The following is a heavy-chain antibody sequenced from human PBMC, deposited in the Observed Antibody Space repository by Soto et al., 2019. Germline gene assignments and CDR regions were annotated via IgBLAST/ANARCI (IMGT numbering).Heavy chain of an antibody. CDR1: GGSFSGYY. Sequence: QVQLQQWGAGLLKPSETLSLTCAVYGGSFSGYYWSWIRQPPGKGLEWIGEINHSGSTNYNPSLKTRVTLSVDTSKNQFSLKLSSVTAADTAVYYCARGLVWGYWGQGTLVTVSS. J-gene: IGHJ4*02. CDR2: INHSGST. V-gene: IGHV4-34*01. CDR3: ARGLVWGY. D-gene: IGHD3-16*01.